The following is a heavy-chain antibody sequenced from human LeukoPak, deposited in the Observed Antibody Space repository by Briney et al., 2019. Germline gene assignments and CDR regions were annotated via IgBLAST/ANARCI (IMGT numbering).Heavy chain of an antibody. D-gene: IGHD3-10*01. Sequence: ASVKVSCKASGYTFTGYYMHWVRQAPGQGLEWMGWINPNSGGTNYAQKFQGRVTMTKDTSISTAYMELSRLRSDDTAVYYCARVSGSVRGVINWFDPWGQGTLVTVSS. CDR2: INPNSGGT. J-gene: IGHJ5*02. CDR1: GYTFTGYY. CDR3: ARVSGSVRGVINWFDP. V-gene: IGHV1-2*02.